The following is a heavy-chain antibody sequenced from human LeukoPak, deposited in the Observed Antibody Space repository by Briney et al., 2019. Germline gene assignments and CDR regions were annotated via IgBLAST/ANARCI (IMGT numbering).Heavy chain of an antibody. D-gene: IGHD3-3*01. CDR3: TTDRPLYYDFWSGYYTGGTDAFDI. J-gene: IGHJ3*02. V-gene: IGHV3-15*01. CDR2: IKSKTDGGTT. Sequence: PGGSLRLSCAASGFTFSNAWMSWVRQAPGKGLEWVGRIKSKTDGGTTDYAAPVKGRFTISRDDSKNTLYLQMNSLKTEDTAVYYCTTDRPLYYDFWSGYYTGGTDAFDIWGQGTMVTVSS. CDR1: GFTFSNAW.